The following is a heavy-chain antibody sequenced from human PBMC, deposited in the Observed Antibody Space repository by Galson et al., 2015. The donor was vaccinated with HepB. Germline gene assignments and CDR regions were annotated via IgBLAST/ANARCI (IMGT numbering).Heavy chain of an antibody. D-gene: IGHD6-19*01. CDR3: AIASGWEEYFQH. CDR2: ITPFNGNT. CDR1: GYTFTYRY. V-gene: IGHV1-45*02. Sequence: SVKVSCKASGYTFTYRYLHWVRQAPGQALEWMGWITPFNGNTNYAQKFQDRVTITRDRSMSTAYMELSSLRSEDTAMYYCAIASGWEEYFQHWGQGTLVTVSS. J-gene: IGHJ1*01.